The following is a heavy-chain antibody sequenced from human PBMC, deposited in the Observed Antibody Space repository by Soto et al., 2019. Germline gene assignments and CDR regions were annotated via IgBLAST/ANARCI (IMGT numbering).Heavy chain of an antibody. CDR2: IYYSGST. Sequence: SETLSLTCTVSGGSISSYYWSWIRQPPGKGLEWIGYIYYSGSTNYNPSLKSRVTISVDTSKNQFSLELSSVTAADTAVYYCARESRWPYSSGWYADYWGQGTLVTVSS. V-gene: IGHV4-59*01. D-gene: IGHD6-19*01. CDR1: GGSISSYY. J-gene: IGHJ4*02. CDR3: ARESRWPYSSGWYADY.